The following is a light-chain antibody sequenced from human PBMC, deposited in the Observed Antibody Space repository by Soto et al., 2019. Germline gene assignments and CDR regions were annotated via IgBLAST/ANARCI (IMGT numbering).Light chain of an antibody. CDR1: QAITND. CDR3: LQHNSYPRT. J-gene: IGKJ1*01. V-gene: IGKV1-17*01. Sequence: DIQMTQSPSSLSASVGDRVTITCRASQAITNDLSWYQQKPGEPPKRLIYAASTLHSGVPSRFSGSGSGTEFTLTISSLQPEDFSTYFCLQHNSYPRTFGQRTKVEIK. CDR2: AAS.